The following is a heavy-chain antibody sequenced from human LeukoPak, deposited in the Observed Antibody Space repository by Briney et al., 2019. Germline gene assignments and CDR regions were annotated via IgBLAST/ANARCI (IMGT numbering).Heavy chain of an antibody. V-gene: IGHV3-30*02. J-gene: IGHJ4*02. CDR3: AKDSLRERIVGSTTRGVNDY. CDR2: IRYDGRNK. CDR1: GFIFSSYG. D-gene: IGHD1-26*01. Sequence: GGSLRLSCAASGFIFSSYGMHWVRQAPGKGLEWVAFIRYDGRNKYYADSVKGRFTISRDNSKNTLYLQMNSLRGEDTAVYYCAKDSLRERIVGSTTRGVNDYWGQGTLVSVSS.